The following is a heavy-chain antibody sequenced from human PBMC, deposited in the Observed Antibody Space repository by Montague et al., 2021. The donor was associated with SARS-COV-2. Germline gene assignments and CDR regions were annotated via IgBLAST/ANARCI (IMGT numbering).Heavy chain of an antibody. D-gene: IGHD6-19*01. CDR2: VYHNGDT. Sequence: SETLSLTCTVSGESTASHYWNWIRQSPGKRPEWIGYVYHNGDTKYNPSLQSRVTISIDTSENQFSLRLNSVTAADTAVYFCARGCAFDPWGQGTMVTVSS. CDR3: ARGCAFDP. CDR1: GESTASHY. J-gene: IGHJ3*01. V-gene: IGHV4-59*08.